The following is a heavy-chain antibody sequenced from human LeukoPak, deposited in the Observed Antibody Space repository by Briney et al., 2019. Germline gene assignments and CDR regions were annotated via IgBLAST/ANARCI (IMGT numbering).Heavy chain of an antibody. J-gene: IGHJ4*02. CDR3: ARALLDTAMVTFYFDY. CDR2: ISSSSSYI. CDR1: GFTFSSYS. Sequence: PGGSLRLSCAASGFTFSSYSMNWVRQAPGKGLEWFSSISSSSSYIYYADSVKGRFTISRDNAKNSLYLQMNSLRAQDTAVYYCARALLDTAMVTFYFDYWGQGTLVTVSS. V-gene: IGHV3-21*01. D-gene: IGHD5-18*01.